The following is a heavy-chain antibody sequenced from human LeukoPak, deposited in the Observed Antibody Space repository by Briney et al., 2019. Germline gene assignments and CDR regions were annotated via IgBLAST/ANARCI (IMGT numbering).Heavy chain of an antibody. CDR1: GGSISSGSYY. CDR2: IYTSGST. J-gene: IGHJ6*03. V-gene: IGHV4-61*02. Sequence: SETLSLTCTVSGGSISSGSYYWRWIRQPAGTGLEWIGRIYTSGSTNYNPSLKSRVTISVDTSKNQFSLKLSSVTAADTAVYYCARDPPSIAARPDGYYYYYYMDVWGKGTTVTVSS. CDR3: ARDPPSIAARPDGYYYYYYMDV. D-gene: IGHD6-6*01.